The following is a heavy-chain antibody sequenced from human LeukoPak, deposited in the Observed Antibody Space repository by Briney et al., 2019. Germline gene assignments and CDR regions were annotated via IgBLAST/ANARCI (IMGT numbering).Heavy chain of an antibody. CDR2: ISGSGGST. D-gene: IGHD3-10*01. CDR3: AKGWLGTNTHFDY. J-gene: IGHJ4*02. Sequence: QPGRSLRLSCAASGFTFSIYAMSWDRQAPGKGLEWVSAISGSGGSTYYADDVKGRFTISRDNSKNTLYLQMNSLRAEDTAVYYCAKGWLGTNTHFDYWGQGTLVTVSS. CDR1: GFTFSIYA. V-gene: IGHV3-23*01.